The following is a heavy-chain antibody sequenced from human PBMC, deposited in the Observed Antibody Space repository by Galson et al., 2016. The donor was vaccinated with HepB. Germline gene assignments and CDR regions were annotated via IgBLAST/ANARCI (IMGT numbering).Heavy chain of an antibody. Sequence: SLRLSCAASGFTVSNNYAMSWVRQALGKGLEWASGVSRSGGHTFYANSVKGRFSISRDNSKNTLYLQMNSLRVEDTALYYCAKGYLGYCTSTGCDRDVGSADWGQGTLVTVSS. CDR2: VSRSGGHT. J-gene: IGHJ4*02. CDR3: AKGYLGYCTSTGCDRDVGSAD. D-gene: IGHD2-2*01. CDR1: GFTVSNNYA. V-gene: IGHV3-23*01.